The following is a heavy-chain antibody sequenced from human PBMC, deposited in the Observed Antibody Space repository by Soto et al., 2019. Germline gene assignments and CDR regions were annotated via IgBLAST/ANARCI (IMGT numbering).Heavy chain of an antibody. Sequence: QVQLVQSGAEVKKPGSSVKVSCKASGGTFSSYAISWVRQAPGQGLEWMGGIIPIFGTANYAQKFQGRVTITADESTSTAYMELSSLRSEDTAVYYCNLGDCSGGSCYYYGMDVWGQGTTVTVSS. CDR1: GGTFSSYA. D-gene: IGHD2-15*01. CDR3: NLGDCSGGSCYYYGMDV. V-gene: IGHV1-69*01. J-gene: IGHJ6*02. CDR2: IIPIFGTA.